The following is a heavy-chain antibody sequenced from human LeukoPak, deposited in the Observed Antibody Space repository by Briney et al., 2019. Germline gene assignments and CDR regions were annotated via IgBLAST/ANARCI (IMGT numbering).Heavy chain of an antibody. Sequence: SETLSLTCAVYGGSFSGYYCSWIRQPPGKGLEWIGYIYYSGSTNYNPSLKSRVTISVDTSKKQFSLKMSSVTAADTAVYYCARDHYYGMDVWGQGTTVTVSS. CDR3: ARDHYYGMDV. J-gene: IGHJ6*02. CDR2: IYYSGST. V-gene: IGHV4-59*01. CDR1: GGSFSGYY.